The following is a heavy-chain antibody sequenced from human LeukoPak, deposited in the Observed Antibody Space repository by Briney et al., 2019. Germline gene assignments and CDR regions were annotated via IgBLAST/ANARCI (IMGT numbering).Heavy chain of an antibody. V-gene: IGHV4-59*01. Sequence: SETLSLTCTVSGGSISSYYWSWIRQPPGKGREGIGYIYYSGSTNYNPSLKSRVTISVDTSKNQFSLKLSSVTAADTAVYYYARDYGDYTLRQNWFDRWGQGTLVTVSS. J-gene: IGHJ5*02. D-gene: IGHD4-17*01. CDR2: IYYSGST. CDR3: ARDYGDYTLRQNWFDR. CDR1: GGSISSYY.